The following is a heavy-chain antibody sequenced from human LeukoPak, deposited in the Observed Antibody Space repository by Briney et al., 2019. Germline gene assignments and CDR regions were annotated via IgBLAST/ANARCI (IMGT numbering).Heavy chain of an antibody. CDR3: ARRLSSSSPKTYYYYYGMDV. CDR2: IYPGDSDT. V-gene: IGHV5-51*01. CDR1: GYSFTSYW. D-gene: IGHD6-6*01. J-gene: IGHJ6*02. Sequence: GESLKISCKGSGYSFTSYWIGWVRQMPGKGLEWMGIIYPGDSDTRYSPSFQGQVTISADKSISTAYLQWSSLKASDTDMYYCARRLSSSSPKTYYYYYGMDVWGQGTTVTVSS.